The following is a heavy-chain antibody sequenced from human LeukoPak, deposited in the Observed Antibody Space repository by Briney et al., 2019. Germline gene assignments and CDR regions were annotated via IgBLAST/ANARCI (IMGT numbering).Heavy chain of an antibody. CDR3: ARGAAAQLFDY. J-gene: IGHJ4*02. D-gene: IGHD6-13*01. CDR1: GGSISDNY. CDR2: AYYSGHT. V-gene: IGHV4-59*01. Sequence: SETLSLTCTVSGGSISDNYWSWIRQPPGKGLEWIGYAYYSGHTNYNPSLKSRVTISVDTSKNQFSLKLSSVTAADTAVYYCARGAAAQLFDYWGRGTLVTVSS.